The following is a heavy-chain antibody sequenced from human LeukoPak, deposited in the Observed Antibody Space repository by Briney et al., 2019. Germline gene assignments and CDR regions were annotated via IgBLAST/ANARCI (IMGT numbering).Heavy chain of an antibody. V-gene: IGHV5-10-1*01. CDR1: GYSFTSYW. CDR3: ARHGGEMATLGY. Sequence: GESLKISCKGSGYSFTSYWISWVRQMPGKGLEWMGRIDPSDSYTNYSPSFQGHVTISADKSISTAYLQWSSLKASDAAMYYCARHGGEMATLGYWGQGTLVTVSS. CDR2: IDPSDSYT. J-gene: IGHJ4*02. D-gene: IGHD5-24*01.